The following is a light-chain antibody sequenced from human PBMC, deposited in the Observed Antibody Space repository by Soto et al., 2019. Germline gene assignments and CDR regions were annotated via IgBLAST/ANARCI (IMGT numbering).Light chain of an antibody. CDR3: SSYTSSSTPYV. V-gene: IGLV2-14*01. CDR2: EVS. Sequence: QSVLTQPASVSGSPGQSITISCTGTSSDVGGYNYVSWYQQHPGKAPKLMIYEVSNRPSGVSNRFSDSKSGNTASLTISGLQAEDEADYYCSSYTSSSTPYVFGTGTKLTVL. J-gene: IGLJ1*01. CDR1: SSDVGGYNY.